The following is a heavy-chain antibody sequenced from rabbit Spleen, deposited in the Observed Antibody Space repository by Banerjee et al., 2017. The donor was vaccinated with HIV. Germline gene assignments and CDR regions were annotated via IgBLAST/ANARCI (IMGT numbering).Heavy chain of an antibody. CDR1: GFSFSSGYY. Sequence: QEQLVESGGGLVQPEGSLTLTCTASGFSFSSGYYMSWVRQAPGKGLEWIGCIYTGSGNTHYASWAKGRFTVSKTSSTTVTLQMTSLTAADTATYFCTRKVTDSSWKYGLWGPGTLVTVS. CDR3: TRKVTDSSWKYGL. J-gene: IGHJ6*01. D-gene: IGHD8-1*01. V-gene: IGHV1S45*01. CDR2: IYTGSGNT.